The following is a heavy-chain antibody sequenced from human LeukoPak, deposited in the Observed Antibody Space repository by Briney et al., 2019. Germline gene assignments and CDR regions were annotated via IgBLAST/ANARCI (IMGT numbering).Heavy chain of an antibody. Sequence: PGGSLGLSCAASGFTFSSYEMNWVRQAPGKGLEWVSYISSSGSTIYYADSVKGRFTISRDNAKNSLYLQMNSLRAEDTAVYYCARGWWELHYWGQGTLVTVSS. CDR2: ISSSGSTI. D-gene: IGHD1-26*01. V-gene: IGHV3-48*03. J-gene: IGHJ4*02. CDR3: ARGWWELHY. CDR1: GFTFSSYE.